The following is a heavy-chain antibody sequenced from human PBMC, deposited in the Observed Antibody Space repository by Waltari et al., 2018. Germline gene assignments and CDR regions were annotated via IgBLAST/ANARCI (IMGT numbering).Heavy chain of an antibody. CDR2: ISGSGGST. J-gene: IGHJ2*01. V-gene: IGHV3-23*01. CDR3: AKGSSWWLGRLVWYFDL. Sequence: EVQLLESGGGLVQPGGSLRLSCAASGFTFSRYAMSWVRQAPGQGLEWVSAISGSGGSTYYADSVKGRFTISRDNSKNTLYLQMNSLRAEDTAVYYCAKGSSWWLGRLVWYFDLWGRGTLVTVSS. D-gene: IGHD6-19*01. CDR1: GFTFSRYA.